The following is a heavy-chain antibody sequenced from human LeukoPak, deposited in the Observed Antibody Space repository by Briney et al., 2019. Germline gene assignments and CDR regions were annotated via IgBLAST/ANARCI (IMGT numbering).Heavy chain of an antibody. J-gene: IGHJ4*02. D-gene: IGHD6-19*01. CDR1: GFNFSSYG. CDR2: ITGSGGTT. CDR3: AKDHGVAMAGFYY. V-gene: IGHV3-23*01. Sequence: GASLRLSCAAPGFNFSSYGMNWVRQAPGKGLEWVSTITGSGGTTYYAESVKGRFTVSRDSSRNTVYLQLNSLTTEDTAIYYCAKDHGVAMAGFYYWGQGTLVTVSS.